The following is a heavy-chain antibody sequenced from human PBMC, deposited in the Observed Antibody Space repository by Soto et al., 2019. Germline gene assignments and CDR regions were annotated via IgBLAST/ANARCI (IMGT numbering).Heavy chain of an antibody. J-gene: IGHJ6*02. CDR2: IIPIFGTA. D-gene: IGHD4-17*01. Sequence: ASVKVSCKASGGTFSSYAISWLLQAPAQGLEGMGGIIPIFGTANYAQKFQGRVTITADESTSTAYMELSSLRSEDKAVYYCPRGGDNYGDYGFYDYGMDVRGQGTTVTVSS. CDR3: PRGGDNYGDYGFYDYGMDV. V-gene: IGHV1-69*13. CDR1: GGTFSSYA.